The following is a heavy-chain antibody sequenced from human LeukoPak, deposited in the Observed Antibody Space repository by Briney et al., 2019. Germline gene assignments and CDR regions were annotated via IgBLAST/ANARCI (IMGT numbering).Heavy chain of an antibody. CDR3: ARSFSGSYYMQYFDY. CDR2: ISGSGGST. J-gene: IGHJ4*02. Sequence: GGSLRLSCAASGFTFSSYGMSWVRQAPGKGLEWVSAISGSGGSTYYADSVKGRFTISRDNSKNTLYLQMNSLRAEDTAVYYCARSFSGSYYMQYFDYWGQGTLVTVSS. D-gene: IGHD1-26*01. CDR1: GFTFSSYG. V-gene: IGHV3-23*01.